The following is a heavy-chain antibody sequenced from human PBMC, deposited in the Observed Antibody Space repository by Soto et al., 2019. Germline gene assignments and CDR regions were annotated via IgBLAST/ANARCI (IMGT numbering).Heavy chain of an antibody. Sequence: QVQLQESGPGLVKPSETLSLTCTVSGGSISSYYWSWIRQPPGKGLEWIGYIYYSGCTNYNPSLMRRGTISADASKNRSSLMVSSVTAAETAVFYCARVCGGAFVSWSQGTMVTVSS. CDR3: ARVCGGAFVS. D-gene: IGHD2-21*01. CDR1: GGSISSYY. CDR2: IYYSGCT. J-gene: IGHJ3*02. V-gene: IGHV4-59*01.